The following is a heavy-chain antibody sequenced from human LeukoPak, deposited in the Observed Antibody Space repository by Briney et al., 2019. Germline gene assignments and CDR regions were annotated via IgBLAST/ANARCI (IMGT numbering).Heavy chain of an antibody. CDR1: GFTFDDYA. V-gene: IGHV3-9*03. J-gene: IGHJ4*02. CDR3: AKGYCSGGSCYYDY. Sequence: GRSLRLSCAASGFTFDDYAMHWVRQAPGKGLEWVSGISWNSGSIGYADSVKGRFTMSRDNAKNSLYLQMNSLRAEDMALYYCAKGYCSGGSCYYDYWGQGTLVTVSS. D-gene: IGHD2-15*01. CDR2: ISWNSGSI.